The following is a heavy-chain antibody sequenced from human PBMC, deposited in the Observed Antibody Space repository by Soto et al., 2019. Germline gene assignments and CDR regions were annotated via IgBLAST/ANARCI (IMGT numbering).Heavy chain of an antibody. V-gene: IGHV4-30-2*06. CDR2: ITHLENT. CDR3: VRGGGNDPFEY. CDR1: GASITYGGYS. D-gene: IGHD5-12*01. J-gene: IGHJ4*02. Sequence: QLRLQESGSGVVETSESLSLTCTVFGASITYGGYSWSWIRQSPGGGLEWIGHITHLENTYFNPSFKSRLSMSIDRAKNQFSLKLTSMTAADKGRYYCVRGGGNDPFEYWGQGILVTVSS.